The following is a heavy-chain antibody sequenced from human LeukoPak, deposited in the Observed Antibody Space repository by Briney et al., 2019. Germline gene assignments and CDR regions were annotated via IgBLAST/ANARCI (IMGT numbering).Heavy chain of an antibody. Sequence: SETLSLTCTVSGGSVSSNYWSWIRQPPGKGLEWIGYIYYSGSTNYNPSLKSRVTISVDTSKNQFSLKLSSVTAADTAVYYCARDRRDYGGTNFDYWGQGTLVTVSS. CDR1: GGSVSSNY. J-gene: IGHJ4*02. D-gene: IGHD4-23*01. CDR3: ARDRRDYGGTNFDY. V-gene: IGHV4-59*02. CDR2: IYYSGST.